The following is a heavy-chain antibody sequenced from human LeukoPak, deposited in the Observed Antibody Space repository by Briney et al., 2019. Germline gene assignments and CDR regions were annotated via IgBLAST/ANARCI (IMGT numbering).Heavy chain of an antibody. CDR3: VRGPYGSGISNWFDP. J-gene: IGHJ5*02. CDR1: DDSITMYY. D-gene: IGHD3-10*01. CDR2: IYYSGDT. V-gene: IGHV4-59*01. Sequence: SETLSLTCSVSDDSITMYYWTWIRQPPGKGLEWIGYIYYSGDTNYNPSLQSRVTLSVDTSKNQFSLKLTSVTAADTAVYYCVRGPYGSGISNWFDPWGQGTLVTVSS.